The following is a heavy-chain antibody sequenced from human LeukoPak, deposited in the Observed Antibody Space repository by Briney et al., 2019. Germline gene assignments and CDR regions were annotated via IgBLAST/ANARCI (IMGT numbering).Heavy chain of an antibody. J-gene: IGHJ5*02. CDR2: INPSGGSA. CDR3: ARGLLDSSGWHWFDP. Sequence: ASVKVSCKASGYTFTSYYMHWVRQAPGQGLEWMGIINPSGGSASYAQKFQGRVTMTRDMSTSTVYMELSSLRSEDTAVYYCARGLLDSSGWHWFDPWGQGTLVTVSS. V-gene: IGHV1-46*01. CDR1: GYTFTSYY. D-gene: IGHD6-19*01.